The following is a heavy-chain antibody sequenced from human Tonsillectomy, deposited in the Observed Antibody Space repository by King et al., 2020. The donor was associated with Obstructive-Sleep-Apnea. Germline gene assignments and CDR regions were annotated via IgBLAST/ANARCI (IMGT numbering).Heavy chain of an antibody. V-gene: IGHV3-30-3*01. CDR3: TNSRYLMSGSRSRDTMQPKSNSHTPDVAPTYYCAEAPKSDDLDGSSFDI. D-gene: IGHD2/OR15-2a*01. J-gene: IGHJ4*02. Sequence: VQLVESGGGVVQPGRSLRLSFAASEFTLSLHALHWVPTAPGRGLEGVAFITLDGSNEYFADSLQARFIVSKDNPKAPLHLPLNTLRPPDTAIFYFTNSRYLMSGSRSRDTMQPKSNSHTPDVAPTYYCAEAPKSDDLDGSSFDIRGLGALVTVSS. CDR1: EFTLSLHA. CDR2: ITLDGSNE.